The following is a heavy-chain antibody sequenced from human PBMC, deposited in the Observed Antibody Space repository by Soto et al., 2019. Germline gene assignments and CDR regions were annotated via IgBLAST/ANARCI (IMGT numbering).Heavy chain of an antibody. V-gene: IGHV3-7*04. CDR1: GFTFNNYW. Sequence: EVQLVESGGGLVQPGGSLRLSCAASGFTFNNYWMTWVRQAPGKGLEWVANIKQDGSETYYVDSVEGRFTISRDNAKNSVYLQMNSLRVEDTAVYYCARELGYCRSSSCWSDDWGQGTLVTVSS. CDR3: ARELGYCRSSSCWSDD. J-gene: IGHJ4*02. D-gene: IGHD2-2*01. CDR2: IKQDGSET.